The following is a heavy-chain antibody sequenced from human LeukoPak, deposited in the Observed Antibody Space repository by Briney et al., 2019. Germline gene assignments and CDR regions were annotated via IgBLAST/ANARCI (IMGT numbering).Heavy chain of an antibody. CDR1: GGTFSSYA. J-gene: IGHJ4*02. D-gene: IGHD3-22*01. CDR2: IIPIFGTA. V-gene: IGHV1-69*01. CDR3: ARDGYYDSSGYYEWYYFDY. Sequence: HGASVKVACKASGGTFSSYAISWVRQAPGQGLEWMGWIIPIFGTANYAQKFQGRVTITADESTSTAYMELSSLRSKDTAVYYCARDGYYDSSGYYEWYYFDYWGQGTLVTVSS.